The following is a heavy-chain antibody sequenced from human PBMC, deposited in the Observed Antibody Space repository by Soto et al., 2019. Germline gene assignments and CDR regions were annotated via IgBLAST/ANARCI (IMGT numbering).Heavy chain of an antibody. Sequence: GESLRLSCAASGLSVSSSDMSWVRQASGKGLEWVSVIYSGGSTHDADSVKGRFTISRDNSKNTVHLQMNSLRVDDTAVYFCSTSSRNEYHFAMDAWGQGTTVTVSS. CDR2: IYSGGST. CDR3: STSSRNEYHFAMDA. D-gene: IGHD6-6*01. CDR1: GLSVSSSD. V-gene: IGHV3-53*01. J-gene: IGHJ6*02.